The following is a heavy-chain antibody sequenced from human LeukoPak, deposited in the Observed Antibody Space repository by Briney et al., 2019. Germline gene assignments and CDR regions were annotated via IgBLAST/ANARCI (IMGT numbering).Heavy chain of an antibody. CDR3: ARGGYDFWSGYKPSPSDY. CDR1: GFTFSDYH. V-gene: IGHV3-11*06. Sequence: PGGSLRLSCAASGFTFSDYHMNWIRQAPGKGLEWVSYISSSSDYTNYADSVKGRFTISRDNAKNSLYLQTNSLRAEDTAVYYCARGGYDFWSGYKPSPSDYWGQGTLVTVSS. D-gene: IGHD3-3*01. J-gene: IGHJ4*02. CDR2: ISSSSDYT.